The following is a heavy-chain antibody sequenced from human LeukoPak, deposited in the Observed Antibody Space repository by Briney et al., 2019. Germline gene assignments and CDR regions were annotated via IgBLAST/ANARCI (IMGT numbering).Heavy chain of an antibody. Sequence: TGGSLTLSCVASQFTFSHFGMHWVRQTPGKGLEWVGRIKSELDGGTTDYAAPVKGRFAISRDSTNTLYLQMNSLKTEDTAIYYCALAWFGESRDGLDIWGHGTTVAVSS. CDR1: QFTFSHFG. CDR3: ALAWFGESRDGLDI. CDR2: IKSELDGGTT. J-gene: IGHJ3*02. V-gene: IGHV3-15*01. D-gene: IGHD3-10*01.